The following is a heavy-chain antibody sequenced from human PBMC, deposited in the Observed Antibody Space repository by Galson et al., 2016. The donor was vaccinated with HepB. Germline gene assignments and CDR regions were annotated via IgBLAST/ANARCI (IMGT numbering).Heavy chain of an antibody. CDR1: DGSLSDYY. V-gene: IGHV3-15*01. CDR3: TTDPGDDSYFDF. J-gene: IGHJ4*02. D-gene: IGHD3-10*01. Sequence: ETLSLTCAVSDGSLSDYYWTWVRQAPGKGLEWVGRIKTKTNGGTIDYATRVKGRFIISRDDSKNTLYLQMNSLKTEDTAVYYCTTDPGDDSYFDFWGQGTLVIASP. CDR2: IKTKTNGGTI.